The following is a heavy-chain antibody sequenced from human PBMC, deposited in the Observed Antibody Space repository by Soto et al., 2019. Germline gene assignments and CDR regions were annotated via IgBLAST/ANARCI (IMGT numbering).Heavy chain of an antibody. CDR3: ARDTIAVAGSAFDI. CDR1: GYTFTSYG. Sequence: VMVSCKASGYTFTSYGISWVRQAPGQGLEWMGWISAYNGNTNYAQKLQGRVTMTTDTSTSTAYMELRSLRSDDTAVYYCARDTIAVAGSAFDIWGQGTMVTVSS. J-gene: IGHJ3*02. CDR2: ISAYNGNT. D-gene: IGHD6-19*01. V-gene: IGHV1-18*01.